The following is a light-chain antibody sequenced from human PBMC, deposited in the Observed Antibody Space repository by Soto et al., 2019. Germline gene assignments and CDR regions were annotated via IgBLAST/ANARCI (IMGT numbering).Light chain of an antibody. J-gene: IGLJ1*01. CDR3: CSYAGDSTFV. CDR1: VSHL. Sequence: QSALTQPASVSVSPGQSITVSCTNLVSHLVPWYQQHPGQAPKLIIYEGFKRPSGVSDRFSGSKSGNTASLTISALQAQDEADYFCCSYAGDSTFVFGTGTKVTVL. V-gene: IGLV2-23*03. CDR2: EGF.